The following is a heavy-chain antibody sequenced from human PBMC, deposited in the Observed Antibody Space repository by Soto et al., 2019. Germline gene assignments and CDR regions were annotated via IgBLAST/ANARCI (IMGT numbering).Heavy chain of an antibody. Sequence: QVQLVESGGGVVQPGRSLRLSCAASGFTFSSYGMHWVRQAPGKGLEWVAVISYEGSNKYYADSVKGRFTISRDNSKNTLYLQMNSLRAEDTAVYYCAKDGGYGMDVWGQGTTVTVSS. D-gene: IGHD2-15*01. J-gene: IGHJ6*02. V-gene: IGHV3-30*18. CDR2: ISYEGSNK. CDR3: AKDGGYGMDV. CDR1: GFTFSSYG.